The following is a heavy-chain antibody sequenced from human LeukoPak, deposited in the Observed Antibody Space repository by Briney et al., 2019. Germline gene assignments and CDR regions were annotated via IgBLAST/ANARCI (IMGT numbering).Heavy chain of an antibody. D-gene: IGHD6-19*01. J-gene: IGHJ3*02. CDR3: TTEPVAVAGAFDI. V-gene: IGHV3-15*01. Sequence: PGGSLRLSCAASGFTFSSYAMSWVRQAPGKGLEWVGRIKSKTDGGTTDYAAPVKGRFTISRDDSKNTLYLQMNSLKTEDTAVYYCTTEPVAVAGAFDIWGQGTMVTVSS. CDR2: IKSKTDGGTT. CDR1: GFTFSSYA.